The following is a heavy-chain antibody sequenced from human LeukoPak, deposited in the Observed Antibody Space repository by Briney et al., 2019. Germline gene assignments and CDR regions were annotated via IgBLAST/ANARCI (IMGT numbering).Heavy chain of an antibody. J-gene: IGHJ4*02. V-gene: IGHV3-21*01. CDR2: ISSSSSYI. CDR3: ARDIRRGSYYGDY. D-gene: IGHD1-26*01. Sequence: GGSLRLTCAASGFTFSSYSMNWVRQAPGKGLEWVSSISSSSSYIYYADSVKGRFTISRDNSKNTLYLQMNSLRAEDTAVYYCARDIRRGSYYGDYWGQGTLVTVSS. CDR1: GFTFSSYS.